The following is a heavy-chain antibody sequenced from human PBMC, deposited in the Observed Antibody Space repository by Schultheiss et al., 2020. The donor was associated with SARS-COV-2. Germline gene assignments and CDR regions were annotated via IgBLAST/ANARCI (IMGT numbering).Heavy chain of an antibody. D-gene: IGHD3-3*01. V-gene: IGHV3-21*01. CDR3: AARGTTDSYYDFWSGYFFDY. J-gene: IGHJ4*02. Sequence: GGSLRLSCAASGFTFSSYSMNWVRQAPGKGLEWVSSISSSSSYIYYADSVKGRFTISRDNAKNSLYLQMNSLRAEDTAVYYCAARGTTDSYYDFWSGYFFDYWGQGTLITVSS. CDR1: GFTFSSYS. CDR2: ISSSSSYI.